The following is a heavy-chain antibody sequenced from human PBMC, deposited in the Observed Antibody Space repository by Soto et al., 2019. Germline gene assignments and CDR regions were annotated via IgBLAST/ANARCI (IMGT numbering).Heavy chain of an antibody. J-gene: IGHJ6*02. CDR2: ISYDGSNK. CDR3: ARDLRGNYYYGMDV. V-gene: IGHV3-30-3*01. CDR1: GFTFSSYA. Sequence: QVQLVESGGGVVQLGRSLRLSCAASGFTFSSYAMHWVRQAPGKGLEWVAVISYDGSNKYYADSVKGRFTISRDNSKNTLYLQMNSLRAEDTAVYYCARDLRGNYYYGMDVWGQGTTVTVSS.